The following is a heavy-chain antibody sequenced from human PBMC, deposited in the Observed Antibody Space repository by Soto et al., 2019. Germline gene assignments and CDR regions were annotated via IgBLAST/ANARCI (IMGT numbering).Heavy chain of an antibody. CDR2: IKSKTDGGTT. J-gene: IGHJ6*02. CDR3: TTDLTGIRFYYYGVDV. Sequence: GGSLRLSCAASGFTFTNAWMNWVRQAPGKGLEWVGRIKSKTDGGTTDYAAPVKGRFTLSRDDSKNTLYLQMNSLKTEDTAVYYCTTDLTGIRFYYYGVDVWGQGTTVTVSS. V-gene: IGHV3-15*07. D-gene: IGHD2-8*02. CDR1: GFTFTNAW.